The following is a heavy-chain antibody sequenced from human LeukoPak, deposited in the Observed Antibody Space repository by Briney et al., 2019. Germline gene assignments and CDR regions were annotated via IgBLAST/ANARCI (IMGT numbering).Heavy chain of an antibody. Sequence: GGSLRLSCAASGFTVSSNYMSWVRQTPGKGLEWVSVIYSGGSTYYADSVKGRFTISRDNSKNTLYLQMNSLRPEDTAVYYCARDRLYSSSSEDYWGQGTLVTVSS. CDR2: IYSGGST. D-gene: IGHD6-6*01. CDR1: GFTVSSNY. J-gene: IGHJ4*02. CDR3: ARDRLYSSSSEDY. V-gene: IGHV3-53*01.